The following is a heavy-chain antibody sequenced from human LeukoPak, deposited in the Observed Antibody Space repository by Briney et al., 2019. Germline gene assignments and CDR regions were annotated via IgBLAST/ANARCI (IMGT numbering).Heavy chain of an antibody. CDR3: ARGGTIDEYSSSSGGYFDY. CDR2: IYSGGST. V-gene: IGHV3-53*01. Sequence: AGGSLRLSCVASGFTVSSNYMSWVRQAPGKGLEWVSVIYSGGSTYYADSVKGRFTISRDNSKNTLYLQMNSLRAEDTAVYYCARGGTIDEYSSSSGGYFDYWGQGTLVTVSS. D-gene: IGHD6-6*01. J-gene: IGHJ4*02. CDR1: GFTVSSNY.